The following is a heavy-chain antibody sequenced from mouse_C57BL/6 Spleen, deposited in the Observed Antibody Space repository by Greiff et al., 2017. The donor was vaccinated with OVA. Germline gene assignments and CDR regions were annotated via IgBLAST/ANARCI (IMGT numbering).Heavy chain of an antibody. Sequence: EVKLMESGPELVKPGASVKISCKASGYSFTDYNMNWVKQSNGKSLEWIGVINPNYGTTSYNQKFKGKATLTVDQSSSTAYMQLNSLTSEDSAVYYCARHSPLWTYWYFDVWGTGTTVTVSS. J-gene: IGHJ1*03. V-gene: IGHV1-39*01. CDR3: ARHSPLWTYWYFDV. CDR2: INPNYGTT. CDR1: GYSFTDYN.